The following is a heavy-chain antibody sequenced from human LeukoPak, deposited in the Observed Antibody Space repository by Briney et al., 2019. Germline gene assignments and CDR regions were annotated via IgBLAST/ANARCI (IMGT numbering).Heavy chain of an antibody. J-gene: IGHJ4*02. CDR2: INPNSGGT. D-gene: IGHD2-21*02. CDR3: ARDRRAYCGGDCYPGDY. CDR1: GYTFTGCY. V-gene: IGHV1-2*02. Sequence: GASVKVSCKASGYTFTGCYMHWVRQAPGQGLEWMGWINPNSGGTNYAQKFQGRVTMTRDTSISTAYMELSRLRSDDTAVYYCARDRRAYCGGDCYPGDYWGQGTLVTVSS.